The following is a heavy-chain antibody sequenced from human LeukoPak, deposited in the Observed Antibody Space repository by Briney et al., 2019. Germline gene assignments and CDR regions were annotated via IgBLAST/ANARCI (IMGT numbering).Heavy chain of an antibody. CDR1: GLIFTNYF. CDR3: AKSYNGYESKPDY. D-gene: IGHD5-12*01. Sequence: GGSLRLSCAASGLIFTNYFMSWVRQAPGKGLEWVSSISNSGGRTFYTDSVKGRFTISRDNSKITLYLQMNSLRAEDTAVYYCAKSYNGYESKPDYWGQGTLVTVSS. V-gene: IGHV3-23*01. J-gene: IGHJ4*02. CDR2: ISNSGGRT.